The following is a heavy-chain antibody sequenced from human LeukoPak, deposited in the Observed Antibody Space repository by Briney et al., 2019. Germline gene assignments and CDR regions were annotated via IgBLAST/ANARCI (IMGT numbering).Heavy chain of an antibody. D-gene: IGHD5-24*01. Sequence: SETLSLTCAVYGGSFSGYYWSWIRQPPGKGLEWIGEINHSGSTNYNPSLKSRVTISVDTSKNQFSLKLSSVTAADTAVYYCAGRDGYNYLRAFDIWGQGTMVTVSS. CDR3: AGRDGYNYLRAFDI. CDR1: GGSFSGYY. V-gene: IGHV4-34*01. J-gene: IGHJ3*02. CDR2: INHSGST.